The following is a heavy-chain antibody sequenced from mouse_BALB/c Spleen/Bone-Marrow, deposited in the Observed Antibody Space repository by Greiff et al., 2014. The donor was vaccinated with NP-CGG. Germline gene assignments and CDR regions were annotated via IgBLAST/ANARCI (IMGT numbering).Heavy chain of an antibody. CDR2: INPYNGAT. D-gene: IGHD2-3*01. CDR3: ARRWSGAMDY. V-gene: IGHV1-37*01. CDR1: GYSFTACF. J-gene: IGHJ4*01. Sequence: DVKLQESGSELVKPGASMKISCKASGYSFTACFIHWIKQSHVKSLEWIGRINPYNGATTYNQNFNDKASLTVDKSSSTAYMELHSLTSEDSAVYYCARRWSGAMDYWGQGTSVTVSS.